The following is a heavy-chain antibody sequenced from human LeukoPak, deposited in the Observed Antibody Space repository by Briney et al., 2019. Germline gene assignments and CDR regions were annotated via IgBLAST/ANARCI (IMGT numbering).Heavy chain of an antibody. CDR1: GGSISSGGYY. J-gene: IGHJ4*02. V-gene: IGHV4-31*03. Sequence: SQTLSLTCTVSGGSISSGGYYWSWLRQHPGKGLEWIGYIYYSGSTYYNPSLKSRVTISVDTSKNQFSLKLSSVTAADTAVYYCARGGRGYDFDYWGQGTLVTVSS. D-gene: IGHD3-16*01. CDR3: ARGGRGYDFDY. CDR2: IYYSGST.